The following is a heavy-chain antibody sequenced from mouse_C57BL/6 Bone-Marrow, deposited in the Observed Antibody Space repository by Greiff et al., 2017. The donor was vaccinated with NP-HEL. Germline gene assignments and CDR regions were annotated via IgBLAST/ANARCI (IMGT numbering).Heavy chain of an antibody. J-gene: IGHJ1*03. D-gene: IGHD1-1*01. CDR1: GYTFTEYT. V-gene: IGHV1-62-2*01. Sequence: QVQLQQSGAELVKPGASVKLSCKASGYTFTEYTIHWVKQRSGQGLEWIGWFYPGSGSIKYNEKFKDKATLTADTSSSTVYMELSRLTSEDSAVYFCARHEDPYYDGSSPYWDFDVWGTGTTVTVSS. CDR3: ARHEDPYYDGSSPYWDFDV. CDR2: FYPGSGSI.